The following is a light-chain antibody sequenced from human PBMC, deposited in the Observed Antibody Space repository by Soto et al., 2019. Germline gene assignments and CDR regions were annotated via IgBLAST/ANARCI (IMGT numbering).Light chain of an antibody. CDR2: WAS. CDR3: QQYYSTPLT. V-gene: IGKV4-1*01. CDR1: AGVLLYSSNNKNY. Sequence: DIVAAQSLSPLVVPPRYMVTIHFQSCAGVLLYSSNNKNYLASDQQKPGQPPELLIFWASTRESGVPDRFSGSGSGTEFTLTISSLQAEDVAIYYCQQYYSTPLTVGQGTKVDI. J-gene: IGKJ1*01.